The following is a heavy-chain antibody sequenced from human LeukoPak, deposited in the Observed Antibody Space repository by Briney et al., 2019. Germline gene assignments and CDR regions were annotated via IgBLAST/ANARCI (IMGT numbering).Heavy chain of an antibody. CDR2: FYDTVST. Sequence: SETLSLTCTVSGGSISSSYWSWIRQSPWKGLEWIGYFYDTVSTKYNPTLKRRVSISFDTSKNQVSLKLNSVTAADTAVYYCARHGAFLTRGFCSSSNCYVDGLQAWGQGIMVTVSS. D-gene: IGHD2-2*01. CDR3: ARHGAFLTRGFCSSSNCYVDGLQA. J-gene: IGHJ3*01. CDR1: GGSISSSY. V-gene: IGHV4-59*08.